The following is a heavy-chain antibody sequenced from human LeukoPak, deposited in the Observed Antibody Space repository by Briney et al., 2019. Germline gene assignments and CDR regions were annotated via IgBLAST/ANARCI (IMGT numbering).Heavy chain of an antibody. CDR2: ISGSGGST. J-gene: IGHJ3*02. CDR3: ARDPNYYDSSGYYYASHAFDI. Sequence: GGSLRLSCAASGFTFSSYAMSWVRQPPGKGLEWVSAISGSGGSTYYADSVKGRFTISRDHSKNTLYLQMNSLRAEDTAVYYCARDPNYYDSSGYYYASHAFDIWGQGTMVTVSS. D-gene: IGHD3-22*01. CDR1: GFTFSSYA. V-gene: IGHV3-23*01.